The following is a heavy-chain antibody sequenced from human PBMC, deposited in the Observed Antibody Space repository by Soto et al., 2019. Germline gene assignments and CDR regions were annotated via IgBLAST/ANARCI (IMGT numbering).Heavy chain of an antibody. CDR2: ISAYNGNT. J-gene: IGHJ4*02. Sequence: ASVKVSCKASGYAFTSYCISWVRQAPGQGLEWMGWISAYNGNTNYAQKLQGRVTMTTDTSTSTAYMELRSLRSDDTAVYYCARDASGYYDFDYWGQGTLVTVSS. V-gene: IGHV1-18*04. CDR3: ARDASGYYDFDY. D-gene: IGHD3-3*01. CDR1: GYAFTSYC.